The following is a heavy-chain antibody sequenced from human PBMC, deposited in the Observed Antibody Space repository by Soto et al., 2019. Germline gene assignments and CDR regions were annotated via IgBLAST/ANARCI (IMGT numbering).Heavy chain of an antibody. CDR3: AKDLGYSSSSPPLYGDYVDHFDY. D-gene: IGHD6-6*01. J-gene: IGHJ4*02. CDR2: ISYDGSNK. Sequence: GGSLRLSCAASGFTFSSYGMHWVRQAPGKGLEWVAVISYDGSNKYYADSVKGRFTISRDNSKNTLYLQMNSLRAEDTAVYYCAKDLGYSSSSPPLYGDYVDHFDYWGQGTLVTVSS. V-gene: IGHV3-30*18. CDR1: GFTFSSYG.